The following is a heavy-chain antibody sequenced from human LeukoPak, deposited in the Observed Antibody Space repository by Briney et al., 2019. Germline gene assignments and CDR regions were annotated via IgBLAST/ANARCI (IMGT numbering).Heavy chain of an antibody. J-gene: IGHJ4*02. D-gene: IGHD3-22*01. CDR1: GFTFSNYG. CDR3: AKASYDSSGYALDY. CDR2: ISFDGSNQ. V-gene: IGHV3-30*18. Sequence: GGSLRLSCAASGFTFSNYGMHWVRQAPGKGLEWVAVISFDGSNQYYADSVKGRFTISRDNPKNTLYLQMSSLRAEDTAVYYCAKASYDSSGYALDYWGQGTLVTVSS.